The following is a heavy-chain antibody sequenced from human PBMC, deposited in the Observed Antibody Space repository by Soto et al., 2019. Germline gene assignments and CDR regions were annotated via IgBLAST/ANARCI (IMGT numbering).Heavy chain of an antibody. CDR2: IKQDGSEK. D-gene: IGHD3-3*01. J-gene: IGHJ1*01. CDR3: ARGHHHYDFWSGYIFQH. V-gene: IGHV3-7*05. CDR1: GFTFSSYW. Sequence: EVQLVESGGGLVQPGGSLRLSCAASGFTFSSYWMSWVRQAPGKGLEWVANIKQDGSEKYYVDSVKGRFTISRDNAKNSLYLQMNSLRAEDTAVYYCARGHHHYDFWSGYIFQHWGQGTLVTVSS.